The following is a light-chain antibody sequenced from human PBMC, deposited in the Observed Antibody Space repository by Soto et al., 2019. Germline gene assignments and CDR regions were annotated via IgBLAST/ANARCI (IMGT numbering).Light chain of an antibody. CDR3: QQYNNWPQT. Sequence: EIVMTQSPVTLSVSPGERDTLSCRASQSVSSKLAWYQQKPGQAPRLLIYGASTRATGIPARFSGSGSGTEFTLSISSLQSVDFAVYYCQQYNNWPQTFGQGTK. CDR1: QSVSSK. J-gene: IGKJ2*01. CDR2: GAS. V-gene: IGKV3-15*01.